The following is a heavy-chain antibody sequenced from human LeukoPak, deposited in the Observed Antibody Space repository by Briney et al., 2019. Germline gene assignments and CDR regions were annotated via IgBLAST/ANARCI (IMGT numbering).Heavy chain of an antibody. CDR2: IYTSGST. D-gene: IGHD3-10*01. Sequence: SETLSLTCTVSGGSISSYYWSWIRQPAGKGLEWIGRIYTSGSTNYNPSLMSRVTMSVDTSKNQFSLKLSSVTAADTAVYYCARRAQTEGVIMTDAFDIWGQGTMVTVSS. J-gene: IGHJ3*02. CDR3: ARRAQTEGVIMTDAFDI. V-gene: IGHV4-4*07. CDR1: GGSISSYY.